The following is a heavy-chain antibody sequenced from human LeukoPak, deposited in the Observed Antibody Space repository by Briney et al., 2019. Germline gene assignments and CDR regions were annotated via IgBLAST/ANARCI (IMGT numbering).Heavy chain of an antibody. CDR1: GFTFTTFA. Sequence: GGSLRLSCAASGFTFTTFAMTWVRQAPGKGLEWVSSITGSGANTYYADSVKGRFTISRDNSKSTLYLQMNSLRAEDTAVYYCARGRGLFPSSNDYWGQGTLVTVSS. J-gene: IGHJ4*02. CDR3: ARGRGLFPSSNDY. V-gene: IGHV3-23*01. D-gene: IGHD3-10*01. CDR2: ITGSGANT.